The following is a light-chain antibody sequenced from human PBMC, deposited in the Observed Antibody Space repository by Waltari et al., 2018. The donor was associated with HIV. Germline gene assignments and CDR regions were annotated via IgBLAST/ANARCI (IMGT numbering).Light chain of an antibody. CDR1: GLPHQY. CDR2: KDS. V-gene: IGLV3-25*03. Sequence: YELTQTPSVSVSPGQTARITCFGDGLPHQYAFWYQQKAGKAPVLLIYKDSERPSGIPELFSASSSGTTITLTISGVQAEDEGDYYCQSADSSRNYVLFGGGTKLTVL. J-gene: IGLJ2*01. CDR3: QSADSSRNYVL.